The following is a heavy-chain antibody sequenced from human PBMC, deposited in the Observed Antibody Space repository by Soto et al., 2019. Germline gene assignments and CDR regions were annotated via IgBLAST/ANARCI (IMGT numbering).Heavy chain of an antibody. CDR3: ARGSGAARAALDY. V-gene: IGHV1-46*01. D-gene: IGHD6-25*01. J-gene: IGHJ4*02. Sequence: QVQLVQSGAEVKKPGASVKVSCKASGYTFTSYYMHWVRQAPGQGLEWMGIINPSGGSTSYAQKFQGSVSMTRDTSTSTVYMELTSLRSEDTAVYYCARGSGAARAALDYWGQGTLVTVSS. CDR1: GYTFTSYY. CDR2: INPSGGST.